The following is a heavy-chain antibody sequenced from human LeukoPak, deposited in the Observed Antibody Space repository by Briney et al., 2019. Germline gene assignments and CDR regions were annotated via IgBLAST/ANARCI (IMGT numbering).Heavy chain of an antibody. D-gene: IGHD2-15*01. CDR2: INPNSGGT. CDR1: GYTFTDYY. CDR3: ARGGIDCSGGSCDGVYFDY. Sequence: ASVKVSCKASGYTFTDYYMHWVRQAPGQGLEWMGWINPNSGGTNYAQKFQGRVTMTRDTSISTAYMELSSLRSDDTAVFYCARGGIDCSGGSCDGVYFDYWGQGTLVTVSS. V-gene: IGHV1-2*02. J-gene: IGHJ4*02.